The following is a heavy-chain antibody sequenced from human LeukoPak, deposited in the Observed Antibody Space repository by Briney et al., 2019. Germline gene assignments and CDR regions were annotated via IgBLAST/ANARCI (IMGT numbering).Heavy chain of an antibody. D-gene: IGHD2-2*01. CDR1: GFTFTSSA. CDR3: ARSPTKRVPEDY. V-gene: IGHV1-58*02. Sequence: HGASVKVSCKASGFTFTSSAMQWVRQARGQRLEWIGWIVVGSGNTNYAQKFQGRVTMTRNTSISTAYMELSSLRSEDTAVYYCARSPTKRVPEDYWGQGTLVTVSS. J-gene: IGHJ4*02. CDR2: IVVGSGNT.